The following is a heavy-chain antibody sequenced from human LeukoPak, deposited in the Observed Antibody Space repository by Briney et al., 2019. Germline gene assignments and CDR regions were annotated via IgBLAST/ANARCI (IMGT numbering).Heavy chain of an antibody. Sequence: PSETLSLTCTVSGDSISGQHLTWIRQPPGKGLEWIGQIYYSGTTHYNPALQSRVTMSLDTSKNQFSLKLTSVTAANTAVYFCATYYRGVGGRGYGGQGTLVTVSS. J-gene: IGHJ4*02. V-gene: IGHV4-59*11. D-gene: IGHD4-23*01. CDR2: IYYSGTT. CDR3: ATYYRGVGGRGY. CDR1: GDSISGQH.